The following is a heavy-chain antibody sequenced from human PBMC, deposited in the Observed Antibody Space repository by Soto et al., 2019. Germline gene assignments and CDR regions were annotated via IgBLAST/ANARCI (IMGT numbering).Heavy chain of an antibody. CDR3: AKDPASYCSSTSCYSPMDV. CDR2: ISYDGSNK. Sequence: ESGGGVVQPGRSLRLSCAASGFTFSSYGMHWVRQAPGKGLEWVAVISYDGSNKYYADSVKGRFTISRDNSKNTLYLQMNSLRAEDTAVYYCAKDPASYCSSTSCYSPMDVWGKGTTVTVSS. V-gene: IGHV3-30*18. D-gene: IGHD2-2*02. CDR1: GFTFSSYG. J-gene: IGHJ6*04.